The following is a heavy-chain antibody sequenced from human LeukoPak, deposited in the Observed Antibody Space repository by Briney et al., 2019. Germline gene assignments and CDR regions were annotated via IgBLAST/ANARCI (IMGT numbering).Heavy chain of an antibody. CDR1: GYSISSGYY. V-gene: IGHV4-38-2*02. J-gene: IGHJ3*02. CDR2: IYHSGST. D-gene: IGHD4-17*01. Sequence: SETLSLTCTVSGYSISSGYYWGWIRQPPGKGREWIGSIYHSGSTYYNPSLKSRVTISVDTSKNQFSLKLSSVTAADTAVYYCARHGNGDPVTTVTTPDAFDIWGQGTMVTVSS. CDR3: ARHGNGDPVTTVTTPDAFDI.